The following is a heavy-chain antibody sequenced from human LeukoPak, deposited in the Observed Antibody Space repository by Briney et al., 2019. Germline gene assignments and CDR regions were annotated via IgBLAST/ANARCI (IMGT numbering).Heavy chain of an antibody. CDR1: GGSISSSSYY. D-gene: IGHD3-9*01. V-gene: IGHV4-39*01. J-gene: IGHJ6*03. CDR2: IYYSGST. CDR3: ARLAGSLLRYFDWSPSDYYYYYMDV. Sequence: TSETLSLTCTVSGGSISSSSYYWGWIRQPPGKGLEWIGSIYYSGSTYYNPSLKSRVTISVDTSKNQFSLKLSSVTAADTAVYYCARLAGSLLRYFDWSPSDYYYYYMDVWGKGTTVTVSS.